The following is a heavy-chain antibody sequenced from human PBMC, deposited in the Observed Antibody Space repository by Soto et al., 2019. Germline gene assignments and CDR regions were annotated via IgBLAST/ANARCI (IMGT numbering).Heavy chain of an antibody. CDR2: ISLSGSTI. CDR3: ARESFSASPNFFDY. D-gene: IGHD3-3*02. Sequence: AGGSLRLSCAASGFALSNYEMNWVRQAPGKGLEWVSYISLSGSTIYYADSVKGRFTISRDDAKNSLYLQMDSLRADDTAVYYCARESFSASPNFFDYWGQGTLVTVSS. J-gene: IGHJ4*02. V-gene: IGHV3-48*03. CDR1: GFALSNYE.